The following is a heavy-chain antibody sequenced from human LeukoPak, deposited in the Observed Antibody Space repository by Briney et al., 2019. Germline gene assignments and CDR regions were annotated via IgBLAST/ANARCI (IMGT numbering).Heavy chain of an antibody. CDR2: IYYRGST. CDR1: GGSISSISSGGYY. V-gene: IGHV4-31*03. Sequence: SQTLSLTCTVSGGSISSISSGGYYWSWIRQHPGKGLEWIGYIYYRGSTYYNPSLKSRVTISVDTSKNQLSLKLSSVTAADTAVYYCARGRIYSYGMDVWGQGTTVTVSS. CDR3: ARGRIYSYGMDV. J-gene: IGHJ6*02. D-gene: IGHD2-21*01.